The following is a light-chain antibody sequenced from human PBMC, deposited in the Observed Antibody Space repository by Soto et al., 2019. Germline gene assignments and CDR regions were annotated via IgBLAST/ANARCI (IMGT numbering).Light chain of an antibody. J-gene: IGKJ3*01. CDR1: QSVSSSY. CDR3: QQYGSLPFT. CDR2: GAS. V-gene: IGKV3-20*01. Sequence: EIVLTQSPGTLSLSPGERATLSCRASQSVSSSYLAWYQQKPGQAPRLLIYGASSRATGIPDRFIGGGSGKDFTLTISRLEPEDFAVYYCQQYGSLPFTFGPGTKVDIK.